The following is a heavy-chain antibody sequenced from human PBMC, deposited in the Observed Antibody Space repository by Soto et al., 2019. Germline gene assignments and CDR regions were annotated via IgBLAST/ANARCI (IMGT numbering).Heavy chain of an antibody. CDR3: ARHLWSGVTAIFGGGDFDY. CDR2: IYYSGST. J-gene: IGHJ4*02. V-gene: IGHV4-39*01. CDR1: GGSISSSSYY. D-gene: IGHD2-21*02. Sequence: QLQLQESGPGLVKPSETLSLTCTVSGGSISSSSYYWGWIRQPPGKGLEWIGSIYYSGSTYYNPSLKSRVTISVDTSKNQFSLKLSSVTAADTAVYYCARHLWSGVTAIFGGGDFDYWGQGTLVTVSS.